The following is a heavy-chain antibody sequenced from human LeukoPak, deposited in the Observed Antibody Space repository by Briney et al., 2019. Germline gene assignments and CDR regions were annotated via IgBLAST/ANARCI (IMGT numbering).Heavy chain of an antibody. V-gene: IGHV3-30*02. Sequence: TGGSLRLSCAASGFTFSSYGMHWVRQAPGKGLEWVAFIRYDGSNRYYADSVKGRFTTSRDNSKNTLYLQMNSLRAEDTAVYYCAKDLHGVVPAAKSDWGQGTLVTVSS. CDR3: AKDLHGVVPAAKSD. J-gene: IGHJ4*02. CDR1: GFTFSSYG. CDR2: IRYDGSNR. D-gene: IGHD2-2*01.